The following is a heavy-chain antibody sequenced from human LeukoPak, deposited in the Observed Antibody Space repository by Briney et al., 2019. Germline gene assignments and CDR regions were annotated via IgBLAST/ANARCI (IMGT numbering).Heavy chain of an antibody. CDR1: GFTFSSYW. J-gene: IGHJ4*02. CDR3: ARDHPYYDFWSGYYVDY. Sequence: GGSLRLSCAASGFTFSSYWMSWVRQAPGKGLEWVANIKQDGSEKYYVDSVKGRFTISRDNAKNSLYLRMNSLRAEDTAVYYCARDHPYYDFWSGYYVDYWGQGTLVTVSS. CDR2: IKQDGSEK. V-gene: IGHV3-7*01. D-gene: IGHD3-3*01.